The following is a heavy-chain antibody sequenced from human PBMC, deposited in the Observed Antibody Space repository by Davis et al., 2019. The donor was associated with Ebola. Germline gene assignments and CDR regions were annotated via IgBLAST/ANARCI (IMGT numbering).Heavy chain of an antibody. CDR2: INHSGST. CDR3: ARVGLVGAFDI. J-gene: IGHJ3*02. D-gene: IGHD3-16*01. V-gene: IGHV4-34*09. Sequence: MPSETLSLTCAVYGGSFSGYYWSWIRQPPGKGLEWIGEINHSGSTNYNPSLKSRVTISVDTSKNQFSLKLSSVTAADTAVYYCARVGLVGAFDIWGQGTMVTVSS. CDR1: GGSFSGYY.